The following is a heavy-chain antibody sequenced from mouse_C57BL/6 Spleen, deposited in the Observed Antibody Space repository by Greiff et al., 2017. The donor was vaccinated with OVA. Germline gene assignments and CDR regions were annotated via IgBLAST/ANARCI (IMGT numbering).Heavy chain of an antibody. Sequence: VQLQESGPELVKPGASVKISCKASGYAFSSSWMNWVKQRPGKGLEWIGRIYPGDGDTNYNGKFKGKATLTADKSSSTAYMQLSSLTSEDSAVYFCARYDRYAMDYWGQGTSVTVSS. J-gene: IGHJ4*01. CDR3: ARYDRYAMDY. CDR2: IYPGDGDT. V-gene: IGHV1-82*01. D-gene: IGHD2-3*01. CDR1: GYAFSSSW.